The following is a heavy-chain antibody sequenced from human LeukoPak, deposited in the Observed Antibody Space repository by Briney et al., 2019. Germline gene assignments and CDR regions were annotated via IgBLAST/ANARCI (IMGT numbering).Heavy chain of an antibody. D-gene: IGHD3-3*01. V-gene: IGHV3-11*01. CDR2: ISSSGSTI. Sequence: GGSLRLSCAASGFTFSDYYMSWIRQAPGKGLEWVSYISSSGSTIYYADSVKGRFTISRDNAKNSLYLQMNSLRAEDMALYYCAKGRFLEWLPNNWFDPWGQGTLVTVSS. J-gene: IGHJ5*02. CDR3: AKGRFLEWLPNNWFDP. CDR1: GFTFSDYY.